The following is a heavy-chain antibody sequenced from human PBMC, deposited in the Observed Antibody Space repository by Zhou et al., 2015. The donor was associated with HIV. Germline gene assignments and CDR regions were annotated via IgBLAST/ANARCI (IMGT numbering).Heavy chain of an antibody. J-gene: IGHJ3*02. D-gene: IGHD4-17*01. CDR2: FDPEDGET. V-gene: IGHV1-24*01. Sequence: QVQLVQSGAEVKKPGASVKVSCKVSGYTLTELSMHWVRQAPGKGLEWMGGFDPEDGETIYAQKFQGRVTITADESTSTAYMELSSLRSEDTAVYYCARSDYGDWRWGAFDIWGQGTMVTVSS. CDR3: ARSDYGDWRWGAFDI. CDR1: GYTLTELS.